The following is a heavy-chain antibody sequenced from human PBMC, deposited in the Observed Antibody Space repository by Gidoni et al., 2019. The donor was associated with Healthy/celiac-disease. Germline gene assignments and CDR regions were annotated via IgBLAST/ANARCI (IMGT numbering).Heavy chain of an antibody. J-gene: IGHJ4*02. CDR1: GFTFSSYE. CDR3: ARVRYGGKRLLDY. V-gene: IGHV3-48*03. Sequence: EVQLVESGGGLVQPGGSLRLSCAASGFTFSSYEMNWVRQAQGQGLEWLSYISSSCSTIYYADSVKGRFTISIDHAKNSLYLQMTSLRAEDTAVYYCARVRYGGKRLLDYWGQGTLVTVSS. CDR2: ISSSCSTI. D-gene: IGHD2-15*01.